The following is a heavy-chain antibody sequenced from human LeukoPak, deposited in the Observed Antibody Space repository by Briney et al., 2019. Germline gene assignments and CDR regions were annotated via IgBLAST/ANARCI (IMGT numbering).Heavy chain of an antibody. Sequence: SETLSLTCAVYGGSFSGYYWSWIRQPPGKGLEWIGEINHSGSTNYNPSLKSRVTISVDTSKNQFSLKLSSVTAADTAVYYCATVATSFSARFEQRGQGTLVAVSS. CDR3: ATVATSFSARFEQ. J-gene: IGHJ4*02. CDR2: INHSGST. V-gene: IGHV4-34*01. CDR1: GGSFSGYY. D-gene: IGHD2/OR15-2a*01.